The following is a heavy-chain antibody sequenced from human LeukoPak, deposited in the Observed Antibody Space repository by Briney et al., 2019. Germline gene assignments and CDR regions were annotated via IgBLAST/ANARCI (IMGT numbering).Heavy chain of an antibody. D-gene: IGHD3-16*01. J-gene: IGHJ6*03. CDR1: GGSISNYY. Sequence: SETLSLTCNVSGGSISNYYWSWIRQSPGKGLEWIGYIYYSGSTNYYPSLKSRVTISVDTSKNQFSLKLSSVTAADTAVYYCAREGGGSGYMDVWGKGTTVTVSS. CDR2: IYYSGST. V-gene: IGHV4-59*01. CDR3: AREGGGSGYMDV.